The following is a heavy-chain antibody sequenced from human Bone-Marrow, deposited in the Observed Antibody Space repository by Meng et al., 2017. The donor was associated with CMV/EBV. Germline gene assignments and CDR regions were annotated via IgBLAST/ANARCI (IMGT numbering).Heavy chain of an antibody. Sequence: SETLSLTCTVSGGSISSSSYYWGWIRQPPGKGLEWIGSIYYSGSTYYNPSLKSRVTISVDTSKNQFSLKLSSVTAADTAVYYCAIPRGIAARPWNWFDPWGPGTLVTGSS. V-gene: IGHV4-39*07. J-gene: IGHJ5*02. CDR3: AIPRGIAARPWNWFDP. D-gene: IGHD6-6*01. CDR1: GGSISSSSYY. CDR2: IYYSGST.